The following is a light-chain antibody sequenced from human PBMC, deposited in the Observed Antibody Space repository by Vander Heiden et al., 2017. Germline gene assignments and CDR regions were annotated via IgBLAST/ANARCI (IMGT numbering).Light chain of an antibody. V-gene: IGLV1-51*01. CDR1: SSNIGKNY. J-gene: IGLJ2*01. Sequence: QSVFTQPPSVSAAPGQKVTIPCSGSSSNIGKNYVSWYQQLPGTAPKLLIYDNNKRPSGIPDRVSGSKSGTSATLGITGLQTGDEADYYCGTWDSSLSAGVFGGGTKLTVL. CDR3: GTWDSSLSAGV. CDR2: DNN.